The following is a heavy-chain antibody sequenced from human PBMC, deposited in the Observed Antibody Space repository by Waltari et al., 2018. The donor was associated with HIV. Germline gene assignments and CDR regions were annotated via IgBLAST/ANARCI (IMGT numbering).Heavy chain of an antibody. V-gene: IGHV3-7*04. Sequence: EVQLVESGGGLVQPGGSLRLSCAASGFTFSSYWMSWVRQAPGKGVERVGNIKGEGSEKYFEEYVNGRFIISGDNAENSVFLQMSSLRAGGTGVYYCARGVFYGSGSKVNWGQGTLVTVSS. D-gene: IGHD3-10*01. CDR2: IKGEGSEK. CDR1: GFTFSSYW. J-gene: IGHJ4*02. CDR3: ARGVFYGSGSKVN.